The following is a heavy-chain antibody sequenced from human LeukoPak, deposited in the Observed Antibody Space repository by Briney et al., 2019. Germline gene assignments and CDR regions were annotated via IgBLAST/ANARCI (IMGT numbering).Heavy chain of an antibody. CDR2: ISYDGSNK. Sequence: GGSLRLSCAASGFTFCSYAMHWVRQAPGKGLEWVAVISYDGSNKYYADSVKGRFTISRDNSKNTLYLQMNSLRAEDTAVYYCARGSYYDFSTGAFDIWGQGTMVTVSS. D-gene: IGHD3-3*01. CDR3: ARGSYYDFSTGAFDI. V-gene: IGHV3-30*04. CDR1: GFTFCSYA. J-gene: IGHJ3*02.